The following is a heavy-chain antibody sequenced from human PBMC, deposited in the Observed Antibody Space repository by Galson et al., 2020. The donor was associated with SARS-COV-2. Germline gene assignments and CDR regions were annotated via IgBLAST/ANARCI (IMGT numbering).Heavy chain of an antibody. CDR2: ISYDGSNK. Sequence: GGSLRLSCAASGFTFSSYAMHWVRQAPGKGLEWVAVISYDGSNKYYADSVKGRFTISRDNSKNTLYLQMNSLRAKDTAVYYCASELGIGGFDYWGQGTLVTVSS. CDR3: ASELGIGGFDY. V-gene: IGHV3-30*04. CDR1: GFTFSSYA. J-gene: IGHJ4*02. D-gene: IGHD7-27*01.